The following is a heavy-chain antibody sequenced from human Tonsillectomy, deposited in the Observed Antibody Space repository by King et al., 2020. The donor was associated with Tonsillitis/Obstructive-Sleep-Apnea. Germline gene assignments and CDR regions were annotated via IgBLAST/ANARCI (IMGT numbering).Heavy chain of an antibody. CDR2: INYSGST. Sequence: QLQESGPGLVKPSQTLSLTCSVSGDSISSGGYYWSWIRQHPGRGLEWIGYINYSGSTYYNPSLKSRVTMSVDMSKNQFSLKLSSVTAAETAVYYCARRYTSAWYDWFDPWGQGNLVTVSS. CDR3: ARRYTSAWYDWFDP. V-gene: IGHV4-31*02. J-gene: IGHJ5*02. D-gene: IGHD6-19*01. CDR1: GDSISSGGYY.